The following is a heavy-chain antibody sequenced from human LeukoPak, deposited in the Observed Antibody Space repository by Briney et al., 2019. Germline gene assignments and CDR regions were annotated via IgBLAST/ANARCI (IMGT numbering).Heavy chain of an antibody. Sequence: SVKVSCKASGYTVTSYAISWVRQAPGQGLEWMGRIIPILGRINYAQKFQGRVTITADKSTSTAYMELSSLSSEDTAVYYCAGPLTSIAARYFDLWGRGTLVTVSS. CDR1: GYTVTSYA. CDR3: AGPLTSIAARYFDL. CDR2: IIPILGRI. D-gene: IGHD6-6*01. J-gene: IGHJ2*01. V-gene: IGHV1-69*04.